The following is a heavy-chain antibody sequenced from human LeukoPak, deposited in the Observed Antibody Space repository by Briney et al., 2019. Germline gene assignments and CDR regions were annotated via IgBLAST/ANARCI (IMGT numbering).Heavy chain of an antibody. D-gene: IGHD3-10*01. CDR1: GGTFSSYA. CDR3: ARDPPSGLKYYFDY. Sequence: ASVKVPCKASGGTFSSYAISWVRQAPGQGLEWMGRIIPIFGTANYAQKFQGRVTITTDESTSTVYMELSSLRSEDTAVYYCARDPPSGLKYYFDYWGQGTLVTVSS. CDR2: IIPIFGTA. V-gene: IGHV1-69*05. J-gene: IGHJ4*02.